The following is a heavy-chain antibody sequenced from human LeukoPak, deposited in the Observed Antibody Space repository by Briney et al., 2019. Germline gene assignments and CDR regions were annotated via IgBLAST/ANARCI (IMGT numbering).Heavy chain of an antibody. CDR3: AKGTIFGVVSRRDLGFDP. Sequence: GRSLRLSCAASGSTFDDYAMHWVRQAPGKGLEWVSGISWNSGSIGYADSVKGRFTISRDNAKNSLYLQMNSLRAEDTALYYCAKGTIFGVVSRRDLGFDPWGQGTLATVSS. CDR2: ISWNSGSI. CDR1: GSTFDDYA. J-gene: IGHJ5*02. D-gene: IGHD3-3*01. V-gene: IGHV3-9*01.